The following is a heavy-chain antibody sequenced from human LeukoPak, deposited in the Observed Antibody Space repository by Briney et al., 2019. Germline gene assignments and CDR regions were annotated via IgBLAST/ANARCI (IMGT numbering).Heavy chain of an antibody. CDR2: IYPGDSDT. CDR3: ARQYEIAGNDY. D-gene: IGHD2-8*01. J-gene: IGHJ4*02. CDR1: GYSFTSYW. Sequence: GESLQISCKGSGYSFTSYWIGWVRQLPGKGLEWMGIIYPGDSDTRYSPSFQGQVTISADKSISTAYLQWSSLKASDTAMYYCARQYEIAGNDYWGQGTLVTVSS. V-gene: IGHV5-51*01.